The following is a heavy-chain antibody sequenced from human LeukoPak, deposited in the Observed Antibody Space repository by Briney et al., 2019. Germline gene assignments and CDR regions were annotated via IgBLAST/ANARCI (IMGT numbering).Heavy chain of an antibody. CDR3: ARDPALGYTSGWYNWFDP. J-gene: IGHJ5*02. V-gene: IGHV1-18*01. D-gene: IGHD6-19*01. CDR1: GYTFTSYG. CDR2: ISAYNGNT. Sequence: ASVKVSCKASGYTFTSYGISWVRQAPGQGLEWMGWISAYNGNTNYAQKLQGRATMTTDTSTSTAHMELRSLRSDDTAVYYCARDPALGYTSGWYNWFDPWGQGTLVTVSS.